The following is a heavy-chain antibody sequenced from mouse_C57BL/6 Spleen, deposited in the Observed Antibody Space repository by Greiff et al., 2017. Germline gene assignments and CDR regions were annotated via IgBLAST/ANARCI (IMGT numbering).Heavy chain of an antibody. CDR1: GYTFTSYW. CDR2: IDPSDSYT. V-gene: IGHV1-50*01. J-gene: IGHJ1*03. Sequence: VQLQQPGAELVKPGASVKLSCKASGYTFTSYWMQWVKQRPGQGLEWIGEIDPSDSYTNYNQKFKGKATLTVDTSSSTAYMQLSSLTSEDSAVYYCERWGLGEYFDVWGTGTTVTVSS. CDR3: ERWGLGEYFDV.